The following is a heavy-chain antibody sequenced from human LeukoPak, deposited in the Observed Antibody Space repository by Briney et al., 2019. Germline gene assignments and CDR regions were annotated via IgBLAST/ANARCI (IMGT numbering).Heavy chain of an antibody. CDR3: ARHRVTTREGDFDY. Sequence: SETLSLTCAVSRYSISSGYYWGWIRQPPGKGLEWIESIFNSGNTYYNPSLKSRVTISVDTSKNQFSLKLSSVTAADTAVYYCARHRVTTREGDFDYWGQGTLVTVSS. CDR2: IFNSGNT. D-gene: IGHD1-14*01. J-gene: IGHJ4*02. V-gene: IGHV4-38-2*01. CDR1: RYSISSGYY.